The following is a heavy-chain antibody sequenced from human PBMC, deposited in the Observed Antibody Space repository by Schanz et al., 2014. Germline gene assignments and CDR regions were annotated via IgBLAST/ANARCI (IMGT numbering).Heavy chain of an antibody. J-gene: IGHJ6*02. CDR2: IIPYTGNT. D-gene: IGHD5-18*01. Sequence: QVQLVQSGAEVKKPGASVKVSCKASGYTFSSYGITWVRQAPGQGLEWMGRIIPYTGNTHYFDKMEGRVTMTTDTSTSTAYMELRSLRSDATAVYYCARGPSQGYSYGHNIGAYYYGMDVWGQGTTVTVSS. CDR1: GYTFSSYG. CDR3: ARGPSQGYSYGHNIGAYYYGMDV. V-gene: IGHV1-18*01.